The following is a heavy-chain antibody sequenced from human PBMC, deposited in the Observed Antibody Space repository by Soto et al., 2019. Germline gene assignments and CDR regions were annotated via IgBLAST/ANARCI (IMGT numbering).Heavy chain of an antibody. CDR2: LYFYGSA. V-gene: IGHV3-53*02. CDR3: ARVGTSESFFDY. D-gene: IGHD7-27*01. J-gene: IGHJ4*02. CDR1: GFTVSDRR. Sequence: VQLVETGGGLIQPGGSLRLSCVVSGFTVSDRRMTWVRQAPRQGLEWVADLYFYGSANYADSVRGRFTISKDDSENPVFLEMNNLRAEDTALYYCARVGTSESFFDYWGQGTLVTVSP.